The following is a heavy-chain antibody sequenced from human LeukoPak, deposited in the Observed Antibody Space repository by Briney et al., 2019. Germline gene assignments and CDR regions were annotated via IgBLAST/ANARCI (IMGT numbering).Heavy chain of an antibody. D-gene: IGHD1-7*01. J-gene: IGHJ4*02. V-gene: IGHV1-18*01. CDR2: ISTGNGNT. Sequence: ASVKVSCKASGDTFIRYGISWVRQAPGQGLEWMGWISTGNGNTNYGQKFQGRVTMTTDTSTGTAYMELRSLRSDDTAMYYCARANNWNYALGYWGQGTLVTVSS. CDR3: ARANNWNYALGY. CDR1: GDTFIRYG.